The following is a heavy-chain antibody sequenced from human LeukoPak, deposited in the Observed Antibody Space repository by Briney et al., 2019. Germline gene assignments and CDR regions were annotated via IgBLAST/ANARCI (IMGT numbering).Heavy chain of an antibody. D-gene: IGHD5-24*01. Sequence: GGSLRLSCAASGFTFSTYAMTWVRQAPGKGLEWVSSVSGSGGSTYYADSVKGRFTISRDTSKNTLYLQMNSLRAEDTAVYFCVKSGYNRFDYWGQGTLVTVSS. V-gene: IGHV3-23*01. CDR3: VKSGYNRFDY. CDR2: VSGSGGST. J-gene: IGHJ4*02. CDR1: GFTFSTYA.